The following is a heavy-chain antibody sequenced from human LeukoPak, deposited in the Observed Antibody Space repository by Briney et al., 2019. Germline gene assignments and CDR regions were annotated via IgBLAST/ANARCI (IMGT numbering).Heavy chain of an antibody. CDR3: ASGSYYTIFDY. CDR1: GGSISSYY. D-gene: IGHD3-10*01. V-gene: IGHV4-4*07. J-gene: IGHJ4*02. CDR2: IYTSGST. Sequence: SETLSLTCTVSGGSISSYYWSWIRQPAGQGLEWIGRIYTSGSTNYNPSLKSRVTMSVDTSKNQFSLKLSSVTAADTAVYYCASGSYYTIFDYWGQGTLVTVSS.